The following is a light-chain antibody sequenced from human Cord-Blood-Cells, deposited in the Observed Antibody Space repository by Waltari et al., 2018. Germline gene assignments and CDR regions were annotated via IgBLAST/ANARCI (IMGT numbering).Light chain of an antibody. J-gene: IGKJ5*01. V-gene: IGKV2-28*01. CDR2: LGS. CDR1: QSLLHSNGYNY. CDR3: MQALQTPT. Sequence: DIVMTQSPLXLPVTPGEPASISCRSSQSLLHSNGYNYLDWYLQKPGQSPQLLIYLGSNRASGVPDRFSGXGSGTDFTLKISRVXAEDXGVYYCMQALQTPTFGQGTRLEIK.